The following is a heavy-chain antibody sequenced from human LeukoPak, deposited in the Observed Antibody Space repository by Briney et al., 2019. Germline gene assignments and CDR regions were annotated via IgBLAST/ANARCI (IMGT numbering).Heavy chain of an antibody. V-gene: IGHV3-33*06. D-gene: IGHD6-13*01. CDR1: GFTFSYYG. CDR2: IWYDGSNE. J-gene: IGHJ6*03. Sequence: GGSLRLSCVASGFTFSYYGMHWVRQAPGKGLEWVAVIWYDGSNEYYADSVKGRFTISRDNSKNTLYLQMNSLRAGDTAVYYCAKVFRDGGPGYSSPHRVYYYYYMDVWGKGTTVTVSS. CDR3: AKVFRDGGPGYSSPHRVYYYYYMDV.